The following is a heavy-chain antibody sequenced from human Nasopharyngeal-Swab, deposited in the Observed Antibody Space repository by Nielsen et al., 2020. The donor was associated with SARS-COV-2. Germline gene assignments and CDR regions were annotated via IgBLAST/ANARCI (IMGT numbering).Heavy chain of an antibody. CDR3: AKGGYCSGGSCFNWFDP. Sequence: GGSLRLSCAASGFTFDDYAMHWVRQPPGKGLEWVSGISWNSGSIGYADSVKGRFTISRDNAKNSLYLQMNSLRAEDTALYYCAKGGYCSGGSCFNWFDPWGQGTLVTVSS. V-gene: IGHV3-9*01. CDR2: ISWNSGSI. CDR1: GFTFDDYA. J-gene: IGHJ5*02. D-gene: IGHD2-15*01.